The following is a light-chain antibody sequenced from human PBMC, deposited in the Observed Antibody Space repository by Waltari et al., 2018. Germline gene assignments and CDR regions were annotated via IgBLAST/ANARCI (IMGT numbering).Light chain of an antibody. Sequence: AIQLTQSPSSLSASVGDRVTITCRASQGINSALAWYQQKPGKPPKLLIYDASSLESGVPSRFSGSGYGTEFTLTISSLQPEDFATYYCQQFKSFLITFGQGTRLEIK. J-gene: IGKJ5*01. CDR1: QGINSA. CDR2: DAS. CDR3: QQFKSFLIT. V-gene: IGKV1-13*02.